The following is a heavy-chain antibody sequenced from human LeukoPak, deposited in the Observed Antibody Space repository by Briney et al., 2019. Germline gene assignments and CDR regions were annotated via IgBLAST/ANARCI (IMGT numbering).Heavy chain of an antibody. CDR2: ISGRSSHV. V-gene: IGHV3-21*01. D-gene: IGHD3-16*01. CDR3: GRAFPPLRTASAGDL. CDR1: GFSFSDYD. J-gene: IGHJ4*02. Sequence: GGSLRLSCSASGFSFSDYDMNWFRQAPGKWLEWLSSISGRSSHVYYGDSVKGRFSISRDNAMNSVFLQMNSLGVDDTAVYYCGRAFPPLRTASAGDLWGQGTLVTVSS.